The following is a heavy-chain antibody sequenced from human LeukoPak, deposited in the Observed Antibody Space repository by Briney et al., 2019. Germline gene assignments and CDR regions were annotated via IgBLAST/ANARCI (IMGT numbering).Heavy chain of an antibody. CDR3: ARLLDYGDYIDY. V-gene: IGHV3-74*01. Sequence: PGGSLRLSCAASGFTFSSYWMHWVRQAPGKGLVWVSRINSDGSSTSYADSVKGRFTISRDNAKNTLYLQMNSLRAEDTAAYYCARLLDYGDYIDYRGQGTLVTVSS. J-gene: IGHJ4*02. CDR2: INSDGSST. CDR1: GFTFSSYW. D-gene: IGHD4-17*01.